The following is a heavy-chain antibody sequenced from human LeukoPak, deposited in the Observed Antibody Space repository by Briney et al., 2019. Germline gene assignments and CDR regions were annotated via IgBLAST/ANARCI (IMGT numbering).Heavy chain of an antibody. CDR3: ASLGATHFDY. CDR2: INWNGGST. V-gene: IGHV3-20*04. Sequence: GGSLRLSCAASGFTFDDSGMGWVRQAPGKGLEWVSGINWNGGSTGYADSVKGRFTISRDNAKNSLYLQMNSLRAEDTALYYCASLGATHFDYWGQGTLVTVSS. J-gene: IGHJ4*02. D-gene: IGHD2-15*01. CDR1: GFTFDDSG.